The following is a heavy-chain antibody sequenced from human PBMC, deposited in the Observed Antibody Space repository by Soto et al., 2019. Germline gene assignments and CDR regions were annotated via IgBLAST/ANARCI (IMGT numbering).Heavy chain of an antibody. J-gene: IGHJ4*02. CDR1: GGSISSSSYY. CDR3: ARRLRDSYGYRDPLAIDY. V-gene: IGHV4-39*01. CDR2: IYYSGST. D-gene: IGHD5-18*01. Sequence: SETLSLTCTVSGGSISSSSYYWGWIRQPPGKGLEWIGSIYYSGSTYYNPSLKSRVTISVDTSKNQFSLKLSSVTAADTAVYYCARRLRDSYGYRDPLAIDYWGQGTLVTVS.